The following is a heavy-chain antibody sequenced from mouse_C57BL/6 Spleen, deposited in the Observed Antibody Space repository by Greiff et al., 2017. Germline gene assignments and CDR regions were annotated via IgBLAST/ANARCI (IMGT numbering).Heavy chain of an antibody. V-gene: IGHV5-16*01. D-gene: IGHD1-1*01. CDR3: ARDYYGSGLGFAY. CDR1: GFTFSDYY. J-gene: IGHJ3*01. CDR2: INYDGSST. Sequence: EVKLVESEGGLVQPGSSMKLSCTASGFTFSDYYMAWVRQVPEKGLEWFANINYDGSSTYSLDSLKSRFIISRDNAKNILCLQMSSLKSEDTATYYFARDYYGSGLGFAYWGQGTLVTVSA.